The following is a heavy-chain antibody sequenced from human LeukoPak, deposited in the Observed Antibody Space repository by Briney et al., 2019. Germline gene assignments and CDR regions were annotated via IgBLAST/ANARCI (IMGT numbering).Heavy chain of an antibody. Sequence: SQTLSLTCGISGDSVSSNSAAWHWIRQSPSRGLEWLGRTYYRSKWFINYAPSVKSRIIINPDTPKNQVSLQLNSVTPEDTAVHYCTRSDCSSGRCPGFDNWGQGTLVTVSS. CDR2: TYYRSKWFI. D-gene: IGHD2-15*01. CDR3: TRSDCSSGRCPGFDN. CDR1: GDSVSSNSAA. J-gene: IGHJ4*02. V-gene: IGHV6-1*01.